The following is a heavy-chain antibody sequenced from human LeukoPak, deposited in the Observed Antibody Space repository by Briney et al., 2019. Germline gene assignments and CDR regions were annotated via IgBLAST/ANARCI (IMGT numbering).Heavy chain of an antibody. V-gene: IGHV1-46*01. Sequence: ASVKVSCKASGYTFTSYYMHWVRQAPGQGLEWMGIINPSGGSTSYAQKFQGRVTMTRDTSTSTVYMELSSLRSEDTAVYYCARDLSLRQRGYSYGPPLGYWGQGTLVTVSS. J-gene: IGHJ4*02. CDR2: INPSGGST. CDR1: GYTFTSYY. D-gene: IGHD5-18*01. CDR3: ARDLSLRQRGYSYGPPLGY.